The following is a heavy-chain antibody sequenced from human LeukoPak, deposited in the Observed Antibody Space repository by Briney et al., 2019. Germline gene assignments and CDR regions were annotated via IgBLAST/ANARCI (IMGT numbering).Heavy chain of an antibody. CDR3: ILGLGVRGGNTPYY. J-gene: IGHJ4*02. V-gene: IGHV3-15*01. CDR2: IKSKTDGGAT. Sequence: PGGFLRLSCAGSGFTFNDAWMTWVRQAPGKGLEWVGRIKSKTDGGATDYAAPVKGRFTISRDDSKDTLYLLMNSLKTEDTAVYYCILGLGVRGGNTPYYWGQGTLVTVSS. CDR1: GFTFNDAW. D-gene: IGHD3-10*01.